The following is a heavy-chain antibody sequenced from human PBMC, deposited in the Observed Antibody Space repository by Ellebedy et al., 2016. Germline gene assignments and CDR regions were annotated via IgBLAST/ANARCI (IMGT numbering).Heavy chain of an antibody. J-gene: IGHJ6*02. CDR2: MRGDDGKT. D-gene: IGHD6-6*01. Sequence: GGSLRLXXAPSGLTVSSFFMGWVRQAPGKGLEWVSTMRGDDGKTHLADSVKGRFTMSRDIPKNTVYLQMNRLRAEDTAVYYCARGSMAGIPFYYYGMDVWGQGTTVTVSS. V-gene: IGHV3-23*01. CDR3: ARGSMAGIPFYYYGMDV. CDR1: GLTVSSFF.